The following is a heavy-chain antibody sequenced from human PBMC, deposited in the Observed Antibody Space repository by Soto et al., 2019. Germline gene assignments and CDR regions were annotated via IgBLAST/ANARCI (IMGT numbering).Heavy chain of an antibody. CDR2: IYHSGST. CDR1: GGSISSGGYS. D-gene: IGHD4-17*01. CDR3: ARQMTTVTTVDY. V-gene: IGHV4-30-2*01. Sequence: QLQLQESGSGLVKPSQTLSLTCAVSGGSISSGGYSWSWIRQPPGKGLEWIGYIYHSGSTYYNPSLRSRVTISVARSKNQFSLKLSAVTAADTAVYYSARQMTTVTTVDYWGQGTRVTVSS. J-gene: IGHJ4*02.